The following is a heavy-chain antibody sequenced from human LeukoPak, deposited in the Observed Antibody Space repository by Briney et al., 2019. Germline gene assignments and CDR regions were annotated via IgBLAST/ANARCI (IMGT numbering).Heavy chain of an antibody. CDR2: ISYDGSIK. D-gene: IGHD2-2*01. CDR1: GFTFSSYA. J-gene: IGHJ4*02. V-gene: IGHV3-30-3*01. Sequence: GGSLRLSCAASGFTFSSYAMHWVRQAPGEGLEWVAVISYDGSIKHYTDSVKGRFTISRDSSKNTLYLQMSSLRPEDTAVYYCASIFWGYCSSTSCYVDYWGQGTLVSVSS. CDR3: ASIFWGYCSSTSCYVDY.